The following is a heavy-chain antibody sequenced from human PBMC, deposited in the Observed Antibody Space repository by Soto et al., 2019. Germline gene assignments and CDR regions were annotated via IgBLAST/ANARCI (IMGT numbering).Heavy chain of an antibody. V-gene: IGHV1-69*01. CDR2: IIPIFGTA. CDR1: GGTFSSYA. CDR3: ARRCSGGSCSRGATDY. Sequence: QVQLVQSGAEVKKPGSSVKVSCKASGGTFSSYAISWVRQAPGQGLEWMGGIIPIFGTANYAQKFQGRVTITADESTSTAYMEPSSLRSEDTAVYYCARRCSGGSCSRGATDYWGQGTLVTVSS. J-gene: IGHJ4*02. D-gene: IGHD2-15*01.